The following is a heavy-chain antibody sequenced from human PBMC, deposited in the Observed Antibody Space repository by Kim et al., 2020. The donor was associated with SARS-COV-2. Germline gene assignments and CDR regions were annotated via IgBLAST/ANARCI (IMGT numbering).Heavy chain of an antibody. D-gene: IGHD3-9*01. J-gene: IGHJ6*02. CDR2: IWYDGSNK. Sequence: GGSLRLSCAASGFTFSSYGMHWVRQAPGKGLEWVAVIWYDGSNKYYADPVKGRFTISRDNSKNTLYLQMNSLRAEDTAVYYCAKDTILGGSRILTGYWTGYYGMDVWGQGTTVTVSS. CDR3: AKDTILGGSRILTGYWTGYYGMDV. V-gene: IGHV3-33*06. CDR1: GFTFSSYG.